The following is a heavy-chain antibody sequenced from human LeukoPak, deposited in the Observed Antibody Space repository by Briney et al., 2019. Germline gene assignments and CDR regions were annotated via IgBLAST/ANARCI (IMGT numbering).Heavy chain of an antibody. Sequence: ASVKVSCKASGYTFTSYGISWVRQAPGQGLEWMGWISAYNGNTNYAQKLQGRVTLTTDTSTSTAYMELRSLRSDDTAVYYCARGPPTYYYDSSGSHFDYWGQGTLVTVSS. CDR2: ISAYNGNT. CDR1: GYTFTSYG. V-gene: IGHV1-18*01. J-gene: IGHJ4*02. CDR3: ARGPPTYYYDSSGSHFDY. D-gene: IGHD3-22*01.